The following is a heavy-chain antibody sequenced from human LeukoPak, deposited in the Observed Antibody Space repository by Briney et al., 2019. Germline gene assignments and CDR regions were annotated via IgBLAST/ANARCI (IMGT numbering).Heavy chain of an antibody. CDR3: AKYPASGGYFDY. CDR1: GFTFSSYS. J-gene: IGHJ4*02. V-gene: IGHV3-23*01. D-gene: IGHD6-13*01. Sequence: GGSLMLCCAASGFTFSSYSMSWVRLAPGKGLGWVSGISGSGDNRYYADSVKGRFTVSRDNSKNTLYVQMNSLRAADTAVFYCAKYPASGGYFDYWSQGTLVTVSS. CDR2: ISGSGDNR.